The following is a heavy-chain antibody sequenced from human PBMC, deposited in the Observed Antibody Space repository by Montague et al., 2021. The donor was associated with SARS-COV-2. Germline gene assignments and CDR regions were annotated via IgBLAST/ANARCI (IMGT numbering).Heavy chain of an antibody. CDR3: ARDVRYYDFWSGRAQTSPDY. D-gene: IGHD3-3*01. CDR1: GYSISSGYY. J-gene: IGHJ4*02. Sequence: SETLSLTCTVSGYSISSGYYWGWIRQPPGKGLVWIVSVYHSGSTYYNPPLKSRVTISVDTSKNQFSLKLSSVTAADTAVYYCARDVRYYDFWSGRAQTSPDYWGQGTMVTVSS. V-gene: IGHV4-38-2*02. CDR2: VYHSGST.